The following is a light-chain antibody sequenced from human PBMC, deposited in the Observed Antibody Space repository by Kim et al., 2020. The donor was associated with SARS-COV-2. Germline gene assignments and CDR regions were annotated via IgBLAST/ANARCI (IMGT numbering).Light chain of an antibody. V-gene: IGKV3-15*01. J-gene: IGKJ3*01. CDR3: QHYNYWPLT. CDR2: GAS. Sequence: VSSGDTATLFCWASQTVSINVAWYQQKPGQTPRLLSYGASTRAAGVPARFSGSGSGTEFTLTISSLQSEDSAVYFCQHYNYWPLTFGPGTKVDIK. CDR1: QTVSIN.